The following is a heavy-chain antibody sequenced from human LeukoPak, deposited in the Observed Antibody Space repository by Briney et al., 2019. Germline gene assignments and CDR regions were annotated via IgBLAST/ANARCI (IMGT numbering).Heavy chain of an antibody. V-gene: IGHV3-15*01. Sequence: PGGSLRLSCAASGFTFSSYAMSWVRQAPGKGLEWVGHIKSKTDGGTTDYAAPVKGRFTISRDYSENTLYLQLNSLKTEDTAVYFCTTGGGTADYWGQGTLVTVSS. CDR3: TTGGGTADY. J-gene: IGHJ4*02. CDR2: IKSKTDGGTT. CDR1: GFTFSSYA. D-gene: IGHD1-1*01.